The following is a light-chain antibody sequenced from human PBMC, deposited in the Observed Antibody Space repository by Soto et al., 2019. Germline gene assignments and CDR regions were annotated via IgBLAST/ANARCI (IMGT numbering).Light chain of an antibody. Sequence: LVLTQSTGALSLSPRERAAPSCRDMXGVTSSYLAWDQQKPGQAPRLLLYGAASRPTGIPDRFSGSGSGTDFTFAISRLEPEDVALYYCQQRSNWPPEITCGQGTRLEIK. CDR1: XGVTSSY. CDR3: QQRSNWPPEIT. CDR2: GAA. J-gene: IGKJ5*01. V-gene: IGKV3D-20*02.